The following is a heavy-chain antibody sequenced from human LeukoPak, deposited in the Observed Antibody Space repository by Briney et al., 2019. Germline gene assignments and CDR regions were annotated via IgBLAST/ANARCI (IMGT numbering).Heavy chain of an antibody. Sequence: GGSLRLSCVVSGFTFSSYSMSWVRQAPGKGLEWVSAISGSGDSTYYADSVKGRFTISRDNSKNTLYLQMNSLRAEDTAVYYCAKLTFGELFQYDYWGQGTLVTVSS. CDR1: GFTFSSYS. V-gene: IGHV3-23*01. D-gene: IGHD3-10*01. CDR2: ISGSGDST. CDR3: AKLTFGELFQYDY. J-gene: IGHJ4*02.